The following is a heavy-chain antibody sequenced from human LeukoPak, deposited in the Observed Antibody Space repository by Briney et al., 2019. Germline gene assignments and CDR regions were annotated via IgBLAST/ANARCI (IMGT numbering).Heavy chain of an antibody. J-gene: IGHJ4*02. CDR2: IYYSGST. D-gene: IGHD6-19*01. V-gene: IGHV4-31*03. CDR1: GGSISSGGYY. CDR3: ARVQTVASRYFDY. Sequence: KPSQTLSLTCTVSGGSISSGGYYWSWIRQHPGKGLEWIGYIYYSGSTYYNPSLKSRVTISVDTSKNQFSLKLSSVTAADTAVYYCARVQTVASRYFDYWGQGTLVTVSS.